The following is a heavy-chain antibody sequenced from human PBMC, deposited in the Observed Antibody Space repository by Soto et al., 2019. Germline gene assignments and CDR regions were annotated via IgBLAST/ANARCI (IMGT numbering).Heavy chain of an antibody. V-gene: IGHV3-30-3*01. CDR1: GFTFSSHT. Sequence: GGSLRLSCAASGFTFSSHTMHWVRQAPGKGLEWLSLMSHDGNIKFYADSVKGRFTISRDNSKNTLYLQMTNLRPEDTALYYWASTQLREIIAGENFWGKGTLVTVSS. D-gene: IGHD3-10*01. CDR2: MSHDGNIK. CDR3: ASTQLREIIAGENF. J-gene: IGHJ4*02.